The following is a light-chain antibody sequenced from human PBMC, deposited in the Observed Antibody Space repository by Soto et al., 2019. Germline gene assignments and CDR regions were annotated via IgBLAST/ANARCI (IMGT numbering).Light chain of an antibody. CDR3: QQYNSYSPIT. J-gene: IGKJ4*01. CDR2: KAS. Sequence: DIQMTQSPSTLSASVGDRVTSTCRASQSISSWLAWYQQKPGKAPKLLIYKASSLESGVPSRFSGSGSGTEFTLTISSLQPDDFATYYCQQYNSYSPITFGGGTKVEIK. CDR1: QSISSW. V-gene: IGKV1-5*03.